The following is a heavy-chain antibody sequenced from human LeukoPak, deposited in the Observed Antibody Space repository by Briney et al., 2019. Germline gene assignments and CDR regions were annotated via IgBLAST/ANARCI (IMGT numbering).Heavy chain of an antibody. CDR2: IYYSGST. D-gene: IGHD3-22*01. J-gene: IGHJ4*02. CDR1: GGSISSGGYY. V-gene: IGHV4-31*03. CDR3: TRLSPIYGSSGYPDY. Sequence: SQTLSLTCTVSGGSISSGGYYWSWIRQHPGKGLEWIGYIYYSGSTYYNPSLKSRVTISVDTSKNQFSLKLSSVTAADTAVYYCTRLSPIYGSSGYPDYWGQGTLVTVSS.